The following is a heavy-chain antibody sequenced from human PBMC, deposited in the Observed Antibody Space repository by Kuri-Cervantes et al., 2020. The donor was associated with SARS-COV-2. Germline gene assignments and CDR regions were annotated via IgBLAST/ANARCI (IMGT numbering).Heavy chain of an antibody. Sequence: GESLKISCVGSGFTFNFYSLHWVRQAPGKGLEWVAVIAYDGSNKYYGNSVKGRFTISRDNSKNTLYLQMNSLRAEDTAVYYCATDRVRVVTHNFDYWGQGTLVTVSS. J-gene: IGHJ4*02. CDR1: GFTFNFYS. V-gene: IGHV3-30*03. CDR3: ATDRVRVVTHNFDY. D-gene: IGHD3-10*01. CDR2: IAYDGSNK.